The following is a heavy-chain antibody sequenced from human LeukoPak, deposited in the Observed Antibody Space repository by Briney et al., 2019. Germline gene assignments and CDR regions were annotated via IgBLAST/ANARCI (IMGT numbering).Heavy chain of an antibody. CDR2: IYYSGST. CDR3: ARVGSSWRYFDY. D-gene: IGHD6-13*01. Sequence: PSETLSLSCAVSGGSISSYHWSWIRQPPGKGLEWVGDIYYSGSTNYTPSLKSRVTISVDTAKNQFSLKLISVTAADTAVYYCARVGSSWRYFDYWGQGTLVTVST. J-gene: IGHJ4*02. V-gene: IGHV4-59*12. CDR1: GGSISSYH.